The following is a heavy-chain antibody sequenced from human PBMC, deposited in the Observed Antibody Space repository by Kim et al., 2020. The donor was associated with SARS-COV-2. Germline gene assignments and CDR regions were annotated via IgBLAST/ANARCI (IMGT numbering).Heavy chain of an antibody. CDR1: GGSISSGDYY. J-gene: IGHJ4*02. CDR2: IYYSGST. D-gene: IGHD2-2*01. V-gene: IGHV4-30-4*01. CDR3: ARFRQSVVPAAMCFDY. Sequence: SETLSLTCTVSGGSISSGDYYWSWIRQPPGKGLEWIGYIYYSGSTYYNPSLKSRVTISVDTSKNQFSLKLSSATAADTAVYYCARFRQSVVPAAMCFDYWGQGTLVTVSS.